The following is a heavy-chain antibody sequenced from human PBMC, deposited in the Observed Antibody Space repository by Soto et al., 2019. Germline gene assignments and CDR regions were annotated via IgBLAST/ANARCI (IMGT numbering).Heavy chain of an antibody. CDR2: IYYSGST. V-gene: IGHV4-39*01. Sequence: KASETLSLTCTVSGGSISSSSYCWGWIRQPAGKGLEWIGSIYYSGSTYYNPSLKSRVTISVDTSKNQFSLKLSSVTAADTAVYYCAGSPGGYDFWSGYSYYYGMDVWGQGTTVTVSS. CDR3: AGSPGGYDFWSGYSYYYGMDV. D-gene: IGHD3-3*01. J-gene: IGHJ6*02. CDR1: GGSISSSSYC.